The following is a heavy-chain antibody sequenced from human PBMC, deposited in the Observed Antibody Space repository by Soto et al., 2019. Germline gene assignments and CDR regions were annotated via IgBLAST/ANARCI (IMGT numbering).Heavy chain of an antibody. CDR3: ARAGSYGSGSNSYYYYYMDV. J-gene: IGHJ6*03. D-gene: IGHD3-10*01. V-gene: IGHV1-2*04. Sequence: ASVKVSCKASGYTFTGYYMHWVRQAPGQGLEWMGWINPNSGGTNYAQKFQGWVTMTRDTSISTAYMELSRLRSDDTAVYYCARAGSYGSGSNSYYYYYMDVWGKGTTVTVSS. CDR2: INPNSGGT. CDR1: GYTFTGYY.